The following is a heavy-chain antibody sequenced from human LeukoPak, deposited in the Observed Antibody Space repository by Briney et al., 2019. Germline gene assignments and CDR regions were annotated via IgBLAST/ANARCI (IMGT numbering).Heavy chain of an antibody. D-gene: IGHD3-3*01. V-gene: IGHV1-69*05. Sequence: ASVKVSCKASGYTFTSYGISWVRQAPGQGLEWMGGIIPIFGTAKYAQKVQGRVTMSTDDSTSTAYMELSSLRSEGTAVYYCAREGGITIFGVAQPGGAFDIWGQGTMVTVSS. J-gene: IGHJ3*02. CDR1: GYTFTSYG. CDR2: IIPIFGTA. CDR3: AREGGITIFGVAQPGGAFDI.